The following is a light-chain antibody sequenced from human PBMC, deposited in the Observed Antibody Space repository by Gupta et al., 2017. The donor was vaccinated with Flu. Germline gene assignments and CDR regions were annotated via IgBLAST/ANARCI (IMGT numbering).Light chain of an antibody. CDR2: EDT. CDR1: SNDVGNYNL. J-gene: IGLJ2*01. V-gene: IGLV2-23*01. CDR3: CSYAGSSIGVV. Sequence: QSALAQPASVTGSPGQSITIPCTGTSNDVGNYNLVSWYQQLPGKAPRLIIYEDTRRPSGVSTRFSGSKSGNTASLTISGLQTEDGADYYCCSYAGSSIGVVFGGGTKLTVL.